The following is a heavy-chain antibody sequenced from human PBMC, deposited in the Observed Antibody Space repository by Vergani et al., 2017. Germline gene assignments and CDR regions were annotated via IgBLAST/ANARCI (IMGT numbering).Heavy chain of an antibody. V-gene: IGHV3-21*01. CDR2: ISSSSSYI. CDR3: ARDPSGSYYTLDAFDI. CDR1: GSTFSSYS. D-gene: IGHD1-26*01. Sequence: EVQLVESGGGLVKPGGSLRLSCAASGSTFSSYSMNWVRQAPGKGLEWVSSISSSSSYIYYADSVKGRFTISRDNAKNSLYLQMNSLRAEDTAVYYCARDPSGSYYTLDAFDIWGQGTMVTVSS. J-gene: IGHJ3*02.